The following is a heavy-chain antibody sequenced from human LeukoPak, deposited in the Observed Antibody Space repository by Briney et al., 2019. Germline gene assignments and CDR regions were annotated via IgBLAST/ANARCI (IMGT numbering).Heavy chain of an antibody. D-gene: IGHD3-22*01. CDR3: AKRGGVSYYYDSSGYSAPFDY. CDR1: GFTFSSYA. V-gene: IGHV3-23*01. CDR2: ISGSGGST. Sequence: PGGSLRLSCAASGFTFSSYAMSWVRQAPGKGLEWVSAISGSGGSTYYADSVKGRFTISRDNSKNTLYLQMNSQRAEDTAIYYCAKRGGVSYYYDSSGYSAPFDYWGQGTLVTVSS. J-gene: IGHJ4*02.